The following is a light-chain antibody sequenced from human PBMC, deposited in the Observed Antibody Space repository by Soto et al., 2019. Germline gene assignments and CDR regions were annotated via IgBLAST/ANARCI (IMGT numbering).Light chain of an antibody. CDR2: AAS. CDR3: QQLNSYPLP. V-gene: IGKV1-39*01. Sequence: DIQMTQSPSSLSASVGDRVTIPCRASQSISSYLNWYQQKPGKAPKLLIYAASSLQSGVPSRFSGSGYGTDFTLTISSLQPEDFATYYCQQLNSYPLPFGGGSMV. J-gene: IGKJ4*01. CDR1: QSISSY.